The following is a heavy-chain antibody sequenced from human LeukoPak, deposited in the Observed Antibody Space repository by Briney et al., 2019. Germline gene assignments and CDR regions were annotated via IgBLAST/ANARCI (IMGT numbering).Heavy chain of an antibody. CDR1: GGSISSGDYY. CDR2: IYYSGST. V-gene: IGHV4-30-4*01. Sequence: SETLSLTCTVSGGSISSGDYYWSWIRQPPGKGLEWIGYIYYSGSTYYNPSLKSRVTISVDTSKNQFSLKLSSVTAADTAVYYCARSVKVELHYFDYWGQGTLVTVSS. D-gene: IGHD1-7*01. J-gene: IGHJ4*02. CDR3: ARSVKVELHYFDY.